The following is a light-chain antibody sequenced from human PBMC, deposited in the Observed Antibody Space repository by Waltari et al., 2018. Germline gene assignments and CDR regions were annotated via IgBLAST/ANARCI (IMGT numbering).Light chain of an antibody. Sequence: QSALTQPRSVSGSPGQSVTFSCTGTSSDIGDYNSVSWYQQHPGKAPKLMIYDVIKRPSGVPYRFSGSKSVNTASLTISGLQAEDEADYYCCSYAGRYTPYVFGTGTKVTVL. CDR3: CSYAGRYTPYV. CDR1: SSDIGDYNS. J-gene: IGLJ1*01. V-gene: IGLV2-11*01. CDR2: DVI.